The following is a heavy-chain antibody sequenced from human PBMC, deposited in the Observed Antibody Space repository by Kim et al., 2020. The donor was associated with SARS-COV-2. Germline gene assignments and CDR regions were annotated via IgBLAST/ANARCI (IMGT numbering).Heavy chain of an antibody. Sequence: SETLSLTCSVSGDSISSSSYYWAWVRQSPEKGLEWIGNINYAGYTYYNPSLKSRVTIFVDLSKNQFSLEVRSVTAADTAVYYCVRDHYFYGNDTWGQGTT. CDR2: INYAGYT. CDR1: GDSISSSSYY. CDR3: VRDHYFYGNDT. J-gene: IGHJ6*02. V-gene: IGHV4-39*07.